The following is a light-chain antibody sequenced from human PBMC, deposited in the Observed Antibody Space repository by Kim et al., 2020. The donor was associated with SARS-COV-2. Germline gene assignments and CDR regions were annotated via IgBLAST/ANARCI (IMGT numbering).Light chain of an antibody. Sequence: TIINSCSRSSGSMASNYVQWYQQRPGSGPTTVIYEDDQRPSGVPNRFSGSLDKSSNSASLTISGLKTEDEAEYYCQSYDSSNPWVFGGGTQLTVL. CDR1: SGSMASNY. CDR2: EDD. J-gene: IGLJ3*02. V-gene: IGLV6-57*03. CDR3: QSYDSSNPWV.